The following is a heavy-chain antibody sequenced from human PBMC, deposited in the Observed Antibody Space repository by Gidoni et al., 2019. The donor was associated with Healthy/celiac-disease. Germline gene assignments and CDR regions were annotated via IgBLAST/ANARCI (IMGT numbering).Heavy chain of an antibody. Sequence: RSIYYSGSTYYNPSLKSRVTISVDTSKNQFSLKLSSVTAADTAVYYCARHVLAGYYYYFDYWGQGTLVTVSS. J-gene: IGHJ4*01. V-gene: IGHV4-39*01. CDR3: ARHVLAGYYYYFDY. D-gene: IGHD3-9*01. CDR2: IYYSGST.